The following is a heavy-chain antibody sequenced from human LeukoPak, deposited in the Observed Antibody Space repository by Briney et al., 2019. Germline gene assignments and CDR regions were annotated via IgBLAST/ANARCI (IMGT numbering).Heavy chain of an antibody. J-gene: IGHJ6*03. D-gene: IGHD1-26*01. V-gene: IGHV1-46*01. Sequence: ASVKVSCKASGYTFTMYYIHWVPQAPGQRLERMGMINPSDGATTYAQRFRGRVTMTRDMSTTTVYVDLRSLRSEDTAVYFCARAQREGVSGNLGGLFASYYTYYYMDVWGRGTTVTVSS. CDR3: ARAQREGVSGNLGGLFASYYTYYYMDV. CDR1: GYTFTMYY. CDR2: INPSDGAT.